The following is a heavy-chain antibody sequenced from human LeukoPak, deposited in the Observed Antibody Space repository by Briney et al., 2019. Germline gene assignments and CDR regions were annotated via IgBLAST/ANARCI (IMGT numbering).Heavy chain of an antibody. Sequence: GGSLRLSCAASGFTFSSYSMNWVRQAPGKGLEWVSSISSSSSYIYYADSVKGRFTISRDNAKNSLYLQMNSLRAEDTAVYYCARGSARLMVRGVVDYWGQGTLVTVSS. CDR2: ISSSSSYI. CDR1: GFTFSSYS. CDR3: ARGSARLMVRGVVDY. D-gene: IGHD3-10*01. J-gene: IGHJ4*02. V-gene: IGHV3-21*01.